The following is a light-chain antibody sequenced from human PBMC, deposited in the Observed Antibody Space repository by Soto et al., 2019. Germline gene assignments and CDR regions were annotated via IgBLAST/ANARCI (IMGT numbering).Light chain of an antibody. CDR2: DVS. J-gene: IGKJ5*01. V-gene: IGKV3-11*01. Sequence: EIVLTQFPVTLSLSPGERATLSCRASQSVNTCFAWYQQKPGQAPRLLIYDVSTRAPGVPPRFTGGGSGTDFTLTISSLAPEDFAVYYCQQCTHWPPTTFGQGTRLEIK. CDR1: QSVNTC. CDR3: QQCTHWPPTT.